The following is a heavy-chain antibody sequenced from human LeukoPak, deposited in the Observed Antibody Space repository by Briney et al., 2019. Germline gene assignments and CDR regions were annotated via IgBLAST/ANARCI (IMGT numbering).Heavy chain of an antibody. D-gene: IGHD4-17*01. Sequence: GGSLRLSCAASGFTFSSYAMHWVRQAPGKGLEWVAVISYDGSNKYSADSVKGRFTISRDNSKNTLYLQMNSLRAEDTAVYYCGRGGYGYGDFVDYWGQGTLVTVSS. V-gene: IGHV3-30-3*01. CDR1: GFTFSSYA. J-gene: IGHJ4*02. CDR2: ISYDGSNK. CDR3: GRGGYGYGDFVDY.